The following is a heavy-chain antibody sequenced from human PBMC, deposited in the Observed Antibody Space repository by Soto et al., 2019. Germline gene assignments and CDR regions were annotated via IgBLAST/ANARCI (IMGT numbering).Heavy chain of an antibody. V-gene: IGHV1-69*06. CDR2: IIPIFGTA. CDR3: ARSGYCSSTSCYLDY. J-gene: IGHJ4*02. CDR1: GGTFSSYS. Sequence: SVKVSCKASGGTFSSYSISWVRQAPGQGLEWMGGIIPIFGTANYAQKVQGRVTITADKSTTTAYMEVSSLRSEDTAVYYCARSGYCSSTSCYLDYWGQGTLVTVSS. D-gene: IGHD2-2*01.